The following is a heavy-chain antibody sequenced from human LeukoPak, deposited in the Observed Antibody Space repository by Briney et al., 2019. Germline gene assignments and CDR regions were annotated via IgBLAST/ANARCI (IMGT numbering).Heavy chain of an antibody. J-gene: IGHJ4*02. CDR3: ARGGGRDGYKFREFDY. V-gene: IGHV4-38-2*01. D-gene: IGHD5-24*01. CDR1: GYSISSGYY. CDR2: IYHSGNT. Sequence: PSETLSLTCAVSGYSISSGYYWVWIRQPPGKGLEWIGTIYHSGNTYYNPSLKSRVTISVDTSKNQFSLKLSSVTAADTAVFYCARGGGRDGYKFREFDYGGQGTLVTVSS.